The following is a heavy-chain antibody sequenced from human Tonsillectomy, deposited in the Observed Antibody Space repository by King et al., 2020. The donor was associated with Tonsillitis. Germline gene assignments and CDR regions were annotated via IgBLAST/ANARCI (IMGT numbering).Heavy chain of an antibody. CDR1: GFSFSGYA. J-gene: IGHJ4*02. CDR3: AKAMVVTGLLDS. Sequence: VQLVESGGGLVQPGGSLRLSCAASGFSFSGYAMSWVRQAPGKGLEWVSGVSNSGGVAYYADSVKGRLTISSDNSKNTLYLQMNSLRAEDTALYYCAKAMVVTGLLDSWGQGTLVTVSS. CDR2: VSNSGGVA. V-gene: IGHV3-23*04. D-gene: IGHD2-21*02.